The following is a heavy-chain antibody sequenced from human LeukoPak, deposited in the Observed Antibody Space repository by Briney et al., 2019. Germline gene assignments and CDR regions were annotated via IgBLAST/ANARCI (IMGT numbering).Heavy chain of an antibody. CDR2: IYYSGST. Sequence: SETLSLTCTVSGGSISSHYWSWIRQPPGKELEWIGYIYYSGSTNYNPSLKSRVTISVDTSKNQFSLKLSSMTAADTAVYYCARARVAAAADGYWFDPWGQGTLVTVSS. CDR1: GGSISSHY. CDR3: ARARVAAAADGYWFDP. J-gene: IGHJ5*02. V-gene: IGHV4-59*11. D-gene: IGHD6-13*01.